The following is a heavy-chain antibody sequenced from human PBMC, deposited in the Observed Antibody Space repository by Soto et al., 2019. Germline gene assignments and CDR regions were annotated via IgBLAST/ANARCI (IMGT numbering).Heavy chain of an antibody. V-gene: IGHV3-30-3*01. J-gene: IGHJ6*02. CDR3: SRDYYRFNSGYGFSMDV. Sequence: QVQLVECGGVVVQPGGSLRLSCAATGFTVSSYAMHWVRQAPGKGLGWVAVISYDGSNKYYADSVNGRVTISRDNSKTTLYLQMNILRAEDTAVYYCSRDYYRFNSGYGFSMDVWGQWTTVTVSS. CDR2: ISYDGSNK. CDR1: GFTVSSYA. D-gene: IGHD5-12*01.